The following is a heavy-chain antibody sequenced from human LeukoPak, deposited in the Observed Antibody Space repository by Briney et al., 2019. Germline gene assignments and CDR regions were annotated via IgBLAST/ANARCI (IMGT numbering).Heavy chain of an antibody. Sequence: ASVKVSFTASGGTFSSYAISWVRQAPGQGLEWMGGIMPTFGAANYAQKFQGRVTITTDEFTNTAYMELSSLRSEDTAVYYCARGLLRGVMRFDYWGQGSLVTVSS. J-gene: IGHJ4*02. CDR1: GGTFSSYA. D-gene: IGHD3-10*01. CDR3: ARGLLRGVMRFDY. V-gene: IGHV1-69*05. CDR2: IMPTFGAA.